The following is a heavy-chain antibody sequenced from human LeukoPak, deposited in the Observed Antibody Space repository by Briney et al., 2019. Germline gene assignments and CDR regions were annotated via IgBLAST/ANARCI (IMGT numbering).Heavy chain of an antibody. D-gene: IGHD5-24*01. Sequence: SETLSLTCTVSGDSFNSHSYYWGWIRQPPGKGLEWIGSVYYDGTSYSNPSLKSRVAVFVDTSRDQFSLDLSFVTAADTALYYCVRHISTNTGYFDSCGQGTLVSVSS. CDR1: GDSFNSHSYY. V-gene: IGHV4-39*01. CDR3: VRHISTNTGYFDS. J-gene: IGHJ4*02. CDR2: VYYDGTS.